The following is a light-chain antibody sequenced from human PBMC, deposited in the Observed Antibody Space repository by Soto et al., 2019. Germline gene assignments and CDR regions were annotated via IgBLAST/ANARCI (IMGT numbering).Light chain of an antibody. Sequence: QSALTQPASESGSPGQSITISCTGISSDVGSYNLVSWYQQHPGKAPKVMIYEGSKRPSGVSNRFSGSRPGNTASLTISGLQAEDEAHYYCSSYAGSSTHVVFGGGTKLTVL. V-gene: IGLV2-23*01. CDR2: EGS. CDR1: SSDVGSYNL. CDR3: SSYAGSSTHVV. J-gene: IGLJ2*01.